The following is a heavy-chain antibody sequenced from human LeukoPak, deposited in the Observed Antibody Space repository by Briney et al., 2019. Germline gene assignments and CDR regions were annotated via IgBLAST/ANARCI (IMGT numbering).Heavy chain of an antibody. CDR3: ARGASGSYFASFDY. Sequence: GGSLRLSCAASGFTFSSYGMHWVRQAPGKGLEWVAFIRHGGSNKYYADSVKGRFTISRDNSKNTLYLQMNSLRAEDTAVYYCARGASGSYFASFDYWGQGTLVTVSS. CDR2: IRHGGSNK. J-gene: IGHJ4*02. D-gene: IGHD1-26*01. CDR1: GFTFSSYG. V-gene: IGHV3-30*02.